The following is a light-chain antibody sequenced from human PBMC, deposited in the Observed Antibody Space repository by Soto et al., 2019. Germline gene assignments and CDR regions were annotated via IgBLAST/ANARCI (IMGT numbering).Light chain of an antibody. CDR2: RAS. V-gene: IGKV3-15*01. Sequence: EVVLTQSPATLSVSPGERATLSCRASESVNNKLGWYQQKPGQATRLLIYRASTRATGIPARFSGSGSGTEFTLTISSLQAEDSAVYYCHQYNNWFPFTFGQGTRLEIK. CDR1: ESVNNK. CDR3: HQYNNWFPFT. J-gene: IGKJ5*01.